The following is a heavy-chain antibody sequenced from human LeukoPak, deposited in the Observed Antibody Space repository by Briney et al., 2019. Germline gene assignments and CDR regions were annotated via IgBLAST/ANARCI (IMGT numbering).Heavy chain of an antibody. CDR3: ARGPDAQFDY. J-gene: IGHJ4*02. D-gene: IGHD5-24*01. V-gene: IGHV1-69*01. Sequence: GASVRVSCKASGGTFSSYAISWVRQAPGQGLEWMGGIIPIFGTANYARKFQGRVTITADESTSTAYVELSSLRSEDTAVYYCARGPDAQFDYWGQGTLVTVSS. CDR1: GGTFSSYA. CDR2: IIPIFGTA.